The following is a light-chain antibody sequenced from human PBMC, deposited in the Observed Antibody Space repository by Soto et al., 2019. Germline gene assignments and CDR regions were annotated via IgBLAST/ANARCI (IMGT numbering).Light chain of an antibody. CDR1: QSISSW. J-gene: IGKJ1*01. CDR3: QQYNSYSWT. CDR2: DAS. V-gene: IGKV1-5*01. Sequence: DSQITQYPSTLSASVGDRVTITCRASQSISSWLAWYQQKPGKAPKLLIYDASSLESGVPSRFSGSGSGTEFTLTISSLQPDDFATYYCQQYNSYSWTFGQGTKVDIK.